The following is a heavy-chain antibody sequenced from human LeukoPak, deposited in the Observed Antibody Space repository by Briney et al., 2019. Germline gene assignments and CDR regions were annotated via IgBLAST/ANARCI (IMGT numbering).Heavy chain of an antibody. CDR2: TGSTGVST. J-gene: IGHJ4*02. V-gene: IGHV3-23*01. D-gene: IGHD2-2*01. Sequence: QPGGSLRLSCAASGFTFTTYAMNWVRQAPGKGLEWVSATGSTGVSTFYADSVKGRLTVSRDNSKNTLSLQMNSLRAEDTAVYYCAKDPGVVPAHYFDYWGQGILVTVSS. CDR1: GFTFTTYA. CDR3: AKDPGVVPAHYFDY.